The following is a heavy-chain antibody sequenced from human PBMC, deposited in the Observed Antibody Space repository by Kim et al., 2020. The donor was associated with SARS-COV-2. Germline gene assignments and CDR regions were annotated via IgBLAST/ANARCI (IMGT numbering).Heavy chain of an antibody. J-gene: IGHJ4*02. D-gene: IGHD2-21*01. CDR1: RFTFSNYA. Sequence: GGSLRLSCAASRFTFSNYAMSWVRQAPGKGLEWVSAISGSGGSTYYADSVKGRFTISRDNSKNTLYLQMNSLRAEDTAVYYCAKDPWGQYCGGDCYSGILDYWGQETLVTVSS. CDR2: ISGSGGST. V-gene: IGHV3-23*01. CDR3: AKDPWGQYCGGDCYSGILDY.